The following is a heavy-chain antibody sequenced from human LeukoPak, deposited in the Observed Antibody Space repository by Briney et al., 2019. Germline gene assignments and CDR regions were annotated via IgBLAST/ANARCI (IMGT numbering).Heavy chain of an antibody. Sequence: GRSLRLSCSASGFTFSSYAMHWVRQAPGKGLEYVSAISSNGGSTYYADSVKGRFTISRDNSKNTLYLQMSSLRAEDTAVYYCVKDTSMVRGVTTPFDPWGQGTLVTVSS. J-gene: IGHJ5*02. CDR2: ISSNGGST. CDR1: GFTFSSYA. D-gene: IGHD3-10*01. V-gene: IGHV3-64D*06. CDR3: VKDTSMVRGVTTPFDP.